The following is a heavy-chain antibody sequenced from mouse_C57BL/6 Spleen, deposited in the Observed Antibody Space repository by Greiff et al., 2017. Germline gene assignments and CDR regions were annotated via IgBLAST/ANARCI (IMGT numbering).Heavy chain of an antibody. V-gene: IGHV1-61*01. CDR1: GYTFTSYW. D-gene: IGHD2-3*01. CDR2: IYPSDSET. J-gene: IGHJ2*01. Sequence: QVQLQQPGAELVRPGSSVKLSCKASGYTFTSYWMDWVKQRPGQGLEWIGNIYPSDSETHYNQKFKDKSTLTVDKSSSTAYMQLSSLTSEDSAVYYCARGGNDGYCFDYWGQGTTLTVSA. CDR3: ARGGNDGYCFDY.